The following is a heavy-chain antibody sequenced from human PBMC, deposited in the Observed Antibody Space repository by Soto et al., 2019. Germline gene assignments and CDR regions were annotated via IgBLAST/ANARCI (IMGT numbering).Heavy chain of an antibody. CDR1: GFTFSSYD. CDR2: IWYDGRND. Sequence: QVQLVESGGGVVQPGGSLRLSCAASGFTFSSYDLHWVRQAPGRGLEWVAIIWYDGRNDHYADSVKGRFTISRDNSKNTLYLHVNSLRADDTAVYYCARDRDGYNRTFDYWGQRTLVTVSS. J-gene: IGHJ4*02. D-gene: IGHD1-1*01. V-gene: IGHV3-33*01. CDR3: ARDRDGYNRTFDY.